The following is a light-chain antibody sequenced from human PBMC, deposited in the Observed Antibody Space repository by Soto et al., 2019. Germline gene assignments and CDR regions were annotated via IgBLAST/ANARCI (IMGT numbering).Light chain of an antibody. Sequence: QSALTQPASVSGSPGQSITISCTGTSSDVGAYDYVSWYQQHPDKAPKLMIYEVSNRPSGVSNRFSVSKSVNTATLTISGLQAEDEADYYCSSYTSSSTRVFGTGTKLTVL. V-gene: IGLV2-14*03. J-gene: IGLJ1*01. CDR1: SSDVGAYDY. CDR2: EVS. CDR3: SSYTSSSTRV.